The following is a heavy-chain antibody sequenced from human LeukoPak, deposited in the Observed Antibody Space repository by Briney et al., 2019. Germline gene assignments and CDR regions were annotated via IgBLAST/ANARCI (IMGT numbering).Heavy chain of an antibody. CDR2: IHTNTGNP. CDR1: GYTFSQYA. J-gene: IGHJ3*02. D-gene: IGHD2/OR15-2a*01. V-gene: IGHV7-4-1*01. Sequence: ASVKVSCKASGYTFSQYAMNWVRQVPGQGLEWMGWIHTNTGNPTYGQGFTGRFVFSLDTSVSTAYLQIRDIKSEDSAVYYCARKNSFDAFDIWGQGTKVTVSS. CDR3: ARKNSFDAFDI.